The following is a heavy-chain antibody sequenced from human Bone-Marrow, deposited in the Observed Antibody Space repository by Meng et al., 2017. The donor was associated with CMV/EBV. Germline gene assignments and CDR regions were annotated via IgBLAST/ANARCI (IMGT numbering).Heavy chain of an antibody. J-gene: IGHJ6*02. Sequence: GESLKISCAASGFTFSSYAMSWVRQAPGKGLEWVSIIYSGGGTDYADSVKGRFTISRDNSKNTLYLQMNSLRAEDTAVYYCARESLGDSPNYYYYYGMDVWGQGTTVTVSS. V-gene: IGHV3-66*02. CDR1: GFTFSSYA. CDR2: IYSGGGT. D-gene: IGHD3-10*01. CDR3: ARESLGDSPNYYYYYGMDV.